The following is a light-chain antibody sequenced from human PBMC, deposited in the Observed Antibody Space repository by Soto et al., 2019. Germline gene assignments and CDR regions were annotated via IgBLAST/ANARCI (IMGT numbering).Light chain of an antibody. V-gene: IGKV3-20*01. J-gene: IGKJ2*02. CDR1: QSISSSY. Sequence: EVVLTQSPGILSLSPGERATLSCRASQSISSSYLTWYQQKPGQAPRLLIYGGSNRATGIPDRFSGSGSGTDCTLTINRLEPEDFAVSHCQQLGTFGQGTNLEIK. CDR2: GGS. CDR3: QQLGT.